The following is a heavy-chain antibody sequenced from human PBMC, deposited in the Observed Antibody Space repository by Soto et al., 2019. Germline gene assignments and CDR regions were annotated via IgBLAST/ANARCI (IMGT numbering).Heavy chain of an antibody. CDR1: GGSISSYY. V-gene: IGHV4-59*01. J-gene: IGHJ4*02. Sequence: QVQLQESGPGLVKPSETLSLTCTVSGGSISSYYWSWIRQPPGKGLEWIGHIYYSGSTNYNPSLKTRVTISVDTSKNQFSLKLSSVTAADTAVYYWARGRGSGSYYLGYWGQGTLVTVSS. CDR2: IYYSGST. D-gene: IGHD3-10*01. CDR3: ARGRGSGSYYLGY.